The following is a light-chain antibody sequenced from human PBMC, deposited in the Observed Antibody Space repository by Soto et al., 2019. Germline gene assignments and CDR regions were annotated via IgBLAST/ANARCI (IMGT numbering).Light chain of an antibody. CDR1: NSDVGGYNL. CDR3: CSYTATDAWV. CDR2: AVS. V-gene: IGLV2-11*01. Sequence: ALTQPRSVSGSPGQSVSISCTGTNSDVGGYNLVSWYQQLPGKAPKLIISAVSYRTSGVSDRFSGSKSGNTASLTISGLQAEDEADYYCCSYTATDAWVFGGGTKVTV. J-gene: IGLJ3*02.